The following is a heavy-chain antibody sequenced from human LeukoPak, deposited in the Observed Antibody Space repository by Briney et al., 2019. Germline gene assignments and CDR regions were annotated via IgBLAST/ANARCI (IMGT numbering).Heavy chain of an antibody. Sequence: GGSLRLSCAASGFTFSSYAMSWVRQAPGKGLEWVSAISGSGGSTYYADSVKGRFTISRDNSKNTLYLQMNSLRAEDTAVYYCAKERDEYSSSFWVDYFDYWGKGTLVTVSS. V-gene: IGHV3-23*01. CDR2: ISGSGGST. D-gene: IGHD6-6*01. CDR3: AKERDEYSSSFWVDYFDY. CDR1: GFTFSSYA. J-gene: IGHJ4*02.